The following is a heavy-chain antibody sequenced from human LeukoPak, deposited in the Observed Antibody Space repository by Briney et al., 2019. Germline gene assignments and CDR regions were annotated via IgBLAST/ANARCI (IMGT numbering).Heavy chain of an antibody. CDR2: INPSGGST. Sequence: ASVKVSCKASRYTFTSYYMHWVRQAPGQGLEWMGIINPSGGSTSYAQKFQGRVTLTRDTSTSTVYMELSSLRSEDTAVYHCARATLYDYYFNYWGQGTLVTVSS. V-gene: IGHV1-46*01. CDR3: ARATLYDYYFNY. CDR1: RYTFTSYY. J-gene: IGHJ4*02. D-gene: IGHD5/OR15-5a*01.